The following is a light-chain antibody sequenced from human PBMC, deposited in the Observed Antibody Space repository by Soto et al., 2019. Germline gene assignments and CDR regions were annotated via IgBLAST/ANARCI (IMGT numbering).Light chain of an antibody. CDR2: SAS. CDR3: QQLNRFPRT. CDR1: QDISSY. V-gene: IGKV1-9*01. J-gene: IGKJ1*01. Sequence: DIQLTQSPSFLSASVGDRVTITCRPSQDISSYLAWYQQRPGKVPRFLTHSASTLQSGVPSRFSATGSGTTFTLTISSLQPEDIATYYCQQLNRFPRTFGQGTKVEV.